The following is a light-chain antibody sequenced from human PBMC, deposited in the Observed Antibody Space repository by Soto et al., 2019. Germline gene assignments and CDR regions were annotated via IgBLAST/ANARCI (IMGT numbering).Light chain of an antibody. CDR2: EDN. CDR3: QSYDSSNHVV. CDR1: SGSIASNY. J-gene: IGLJ2*01. V-gene: IGLV6-57*04. Sequence: NFMLTQPHSVSESPGKTVTISCTRSSGSIASNYVQWYQQRPGSAPTTVIYEDNQRPSGVPDRFSGSIDSSSNSASLTISGPKTEDEADYYCQSYDSSNHVVFGGGTKVTVL.